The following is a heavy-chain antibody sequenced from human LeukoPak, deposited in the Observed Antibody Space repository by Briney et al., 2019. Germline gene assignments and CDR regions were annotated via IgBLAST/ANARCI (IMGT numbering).Heavy chain of an antibody. CDR1: GGSFSGYY. CDR2: IDHSGST. CDR3: ARGDFDESDY. J-gene: IGHJ2*01. Sequence: SETLSPTCAVYGGSFSGYYWSWIRQPPGEGLEWIGEIDHSGSTNYNPSLKSRVTISVDTSKNQFSLKLSSVTAADTAVYYCARGDFDESDYWGRGTLVTVSS. V-gene: IGHV4-34*01. D-gene: IGHD4-17*01.